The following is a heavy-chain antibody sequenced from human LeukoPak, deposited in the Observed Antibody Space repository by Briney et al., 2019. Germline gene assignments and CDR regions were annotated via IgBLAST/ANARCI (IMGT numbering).Heavy chain of an antibody. CDR2: IYTSGSM. D-gene: IGHD3-10*01. CDR3: ARVHLWFGEFPNWFDP. CDR1: GGSISSGSYD. Sequence: SETLSLTCTVSGGSISSGSYDWYWIRQPAGKGLEWIGHIYTSGSMNYNPSLKSRVTISVDTSKNQFSLKLSSVTAADTAVYYCARVHLWFGEFPNWFDPWGQGTLVTVSS. J-gene: IGHJ5*02. V-gene: IGHV4-61*09.